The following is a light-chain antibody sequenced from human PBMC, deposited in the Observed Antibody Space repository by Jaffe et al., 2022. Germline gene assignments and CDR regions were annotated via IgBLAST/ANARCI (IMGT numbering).Light chain of an antibody. CDR3: QKYNGDPLT. CDR1: QDISNY. CDR2: AAS. J-gene: IGKJ3*01. Sequence: DIHMTQSPSSLSASVGDRVTITCRASQDISNYLIWFQQKPGKVPKVLIYAASTLQSGVPSRFSGSGSGTEFTLTISSLQPEDVATYYCQKYNGDPLTFGPGTKVDIK. V-gene: IGKV1-27*01.